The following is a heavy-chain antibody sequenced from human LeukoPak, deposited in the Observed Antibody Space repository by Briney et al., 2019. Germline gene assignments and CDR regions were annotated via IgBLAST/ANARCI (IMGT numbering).Heavy chain of an antibody. CDR1: GGSISNYY. CDR2: IYYSGST. D-gene: IGHD4-17*01. CDR3: ARHASGDNGNAFDI. J-gene: IGHJ3*02. Sequence: SETLSLTCTVSGGSISNYYWSWIRQPPGKGPEWIGYIYYSGSTNYNPSLKSRVTISVDTSKNHFSLKLNSVTAADTAVYYCARHASGDNGNAFDIWGQGTMVTVS. V-gene: IGHV4-59*08.